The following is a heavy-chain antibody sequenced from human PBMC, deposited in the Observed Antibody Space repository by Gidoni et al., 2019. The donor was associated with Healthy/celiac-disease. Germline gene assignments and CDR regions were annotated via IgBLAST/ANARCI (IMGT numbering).Heavy chain of an antibody. CDR3: ARDEGGSGREGYDYGMDV. Sequence: QVQLQPSAPGLVKPSQTLSTTCANSGDSDASHSASCNWIRQSPSRGLEWLGRTYYRSKWYNDYAVSVKSRITINPDTSKNQFSLQLNSVTPEDTAVYYCARDEGGSGREGYDYGMDVWGQGTTVTVSS. CDR2: TYYRSKWYN. V-gene: IGHV6-1*01. CDR1: GDSDASHSAS. J-gene: IGHJ6*02. D-gene: IGHD1-26*01.